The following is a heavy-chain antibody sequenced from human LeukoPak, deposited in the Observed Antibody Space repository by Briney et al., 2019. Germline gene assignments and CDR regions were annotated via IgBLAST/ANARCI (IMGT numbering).Heavy chain of an antibody. Sequence: GGSLRLSCAASGFTFSSYEMNWVRQAPGKGLEWVSYISSSGSTIYYADSVKGRFTISRDNSKNTLYLQMNSLRAEDTAVYYCAKLLSNSGRFLYWGQGTLVTVSS. J-gene: IGHJ4*02. CDR2: ISSSGSTI. V-gene: IGHV3-48*03. CDR1: GFTFSSYE. D-gene: IGHD4-23*01. CDR3: AKLLSNSGRFLY.